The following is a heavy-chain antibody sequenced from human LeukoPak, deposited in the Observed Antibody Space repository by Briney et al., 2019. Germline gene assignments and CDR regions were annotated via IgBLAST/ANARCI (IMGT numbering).Heavy chain of an antibody. V-gene: IGHV4-61*02. J-gene: IGHJ5*02. CDR2: IYTSGST. CDR3: ARDASRDGYNRGYNWFDP. D-gene: IGHD5-24*01. Sequence: SETLSLTCTVSGGSISSGSYYWSWIRQPAGKGLEWIGRIYTSGSTNYNPSLKSRVTISVDTSKNQSSLKLSAVTAADTAVYYCARDASRDGYNRGYNWFDPWGQGTLVTVSS. CDR1: GGSISSGSYY.